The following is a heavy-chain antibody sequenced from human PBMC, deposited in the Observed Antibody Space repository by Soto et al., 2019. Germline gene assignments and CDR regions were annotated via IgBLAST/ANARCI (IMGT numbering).Heavy chain of an antibody. CDR2: IRLHNGAT. CDR3: ATSLGASGWFDY. J-gene: IGHJ4*02. V-gene: IGHV1-18*01. D-gene: IGHD6-19*01. Sequence: QVRLVQSGAEVKNPGASVRVSCTASRYTFPNYGLTWGRQAPGQGPEWLGWIRLHNGATHYAPNFRGRVTMTTDTSTSTAYLELRGLRSDDTAMYYRATSLGASGWFDYWGQGNPVTVSS. CDR1: RYTFPNYG.